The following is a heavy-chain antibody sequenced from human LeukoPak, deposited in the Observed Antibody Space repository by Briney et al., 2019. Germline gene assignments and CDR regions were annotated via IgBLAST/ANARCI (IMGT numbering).Heavy chain of an antibody. CDR3: ARAGSYYYMDV. Sequence: GASVKVSCKASGYTFTSCDISWVRQAPGQGLEWMGWIDAYNGNTNYAQNLQGRVTMTTDTSTSTAYMELRSLRSDDTAVYYCARAGSYYYMDVWGKGTTVTVSS. CDR1: GYTFTSCD. J-gene: IGHJ6*03. D-gene: IGHD1-1*01. CDR2: IDAYNGNT. V-gene: IGHV1-18*01.